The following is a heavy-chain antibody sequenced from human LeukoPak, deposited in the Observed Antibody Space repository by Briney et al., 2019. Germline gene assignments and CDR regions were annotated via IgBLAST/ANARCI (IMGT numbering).Heavy chain of an antibody. CDR3: ARGDTAPDY. CDR2: ISTSSSYI. D-gene: IGHD2-21*01. V-gene: IGHV3-21*01. CDR1: GFTFSSYS. Sequence: GGSLRLSCTASGFTFSSYSMNWVRQAPGKGLEWVSSISTSSSYIYYADSVKGRFTISRDNARNSLYLQMNTLRAEDTAVYSCARGDTAPDYWGQGTLVTVSS. J-gene: IGHJ4*02.